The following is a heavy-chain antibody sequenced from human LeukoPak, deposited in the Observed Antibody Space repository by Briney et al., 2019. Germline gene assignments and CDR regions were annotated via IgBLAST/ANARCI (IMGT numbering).Heavy chain of an antibody. Sequence: PSETLSLTCTVSGGSISSYYWSWIRQPAGKGLEWIGRIYTSGSINYNPSLKSRVTISADRSKKQFSLKLSSVTAADTAVYYCAREGSGSYLGYYYYMGAWGKGTTVTVSS. CDR3: AREGSGSYLGYYYYMGA. J-gene: IGHJ6*03. V-gene: IGHV4-4*07. CDR2: IYTSGSI. D-gene: IGHD3-10*01. CDR1: GGSISSYY.